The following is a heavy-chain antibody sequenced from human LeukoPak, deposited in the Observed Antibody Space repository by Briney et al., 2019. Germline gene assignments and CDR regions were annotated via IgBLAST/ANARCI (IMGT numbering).Heavy chain of an antibody. Sequence: GEPLKISCKGSGYSFTSYWISWVRQMPGKGLEWMGRIDPSDSYTNYSPSFQGHVTISADKSISTAYLQWSSLKASDTAMYYCARRPIVVVPAAQTGYWFDPWGQGTLVTVSS. D-gene: IGHD2-2*01. J-gene: IGHJ5*02. V-gene: IGHV5-10-1*01. CDR2: IDPSDSYT. CDR1: GYSFTSYW. CDR3: ARRPIVVVPAAQTGYWFDP.